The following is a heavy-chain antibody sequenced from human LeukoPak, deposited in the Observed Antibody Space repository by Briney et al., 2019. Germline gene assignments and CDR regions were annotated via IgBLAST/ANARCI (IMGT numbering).Heavy chain of an antibody. D-gene: IGHD3-3*01. V-gene: IGHV3-49*04. CDR3: TRDDFWSGYLTYGMDV. J-gene: IGHJ6*02. Sequence: GGSLRLSCTASGFTFGDYGVSWVRQAPGKGLEWVSFIRSKAYGGTTEYAASVKGRFTISRDDSKSIAYLQMNSLKTEDTTVYYCTRDDFWSGYLTYGMDVWGQGTTVTVSS. CDR2: IRSKAYGGTT. CDR1: GFTFGDYG.